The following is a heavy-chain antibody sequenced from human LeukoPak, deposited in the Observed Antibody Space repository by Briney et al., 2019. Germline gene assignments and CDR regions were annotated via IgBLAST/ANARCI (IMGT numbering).Heavy chain of an antibody. CDR1: GFTFSSYG. J-gene: IGHJ4*02. V-gene: IGHV3-30*18. CDR2: ISYDGSNK. CDR3: AKDIDFDY. Sequence: PGGSLRLSCAASGFTFSSYGMHWVRQAPGKGLEWVAVISYDGSNKYYADSVKGRFTISRDNSKDTLYLQMNSLRAEDTAVYYCAKDIDFDYWGQGTLVTVSS.